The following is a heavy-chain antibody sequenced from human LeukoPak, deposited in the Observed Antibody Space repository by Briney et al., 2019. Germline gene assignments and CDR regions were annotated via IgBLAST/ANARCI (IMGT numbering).Heavy chain of an antibody. D-gene: IGHD6-13*01. J-gene: IGHJ5*02. CDR3: ARGLAIAADNWFDP. V-gene: IGHV4-4*07. CDR1: GGSISSYY. Sequence: PSETLSLTCTVSGGSISSYYWSWIRQPAGKGLEWIGRIYTSGSTNYNPSLKSRVTISVDTSKNQFSLKLSSVTAADTAVYYCARGLAIAADNWFDPWGQGTLVTVSS. CDR2: IYTSGST.